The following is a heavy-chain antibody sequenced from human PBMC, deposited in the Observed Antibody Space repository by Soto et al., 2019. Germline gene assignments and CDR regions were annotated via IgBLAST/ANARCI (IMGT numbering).Heavy chain of an antibody. V-gene: IGHV1-18*01. J-gene: IGHJ4*02. CDR1: GYTFTRDG. D-gene: IGHD2-21*01. CDR2: INTYNGNT. Sequence: QVQLVQSGAEVPKPGASVKVSCTASGYTFTRDGINWVRQAPGHGLEWMGWINTYNGNTNYAQKLQGRITMTTDTPTSTANIELRRLRSDDTAVYYCARNALFSVNFSFDSWGQGTLVTVSS. CDR3: ARNALFSVNFSFDS.